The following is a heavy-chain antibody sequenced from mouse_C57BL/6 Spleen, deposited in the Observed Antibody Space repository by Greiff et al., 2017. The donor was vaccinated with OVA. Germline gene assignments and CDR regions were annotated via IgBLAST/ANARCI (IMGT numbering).Heavy chain of an antibody. J-gene: IGHJ3*01. CDR1: GFTFSSYT. CDR3: ARRGYSNYEGVFAY. Sequence: EVQLVESGGGLVKPGGSLKLSCAASGFTFSSYTMSWVRQTPGKRLEWVATISGGGGNTYYPDSVKGRFTISRDNAKNTLYLQMSSLRSEDTALYYCARRGYSNYEGVFAYWGQGTLVTVSA. CDR2: ISGGGGNT. D-gene: IGHD2-5*01. V-gene: IGHV5-9*01.